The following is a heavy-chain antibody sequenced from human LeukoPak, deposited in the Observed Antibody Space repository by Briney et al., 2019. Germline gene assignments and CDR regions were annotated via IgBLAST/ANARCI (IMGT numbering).Heavy chain of an antibody. J-gene: IGHJ4*02. CDR2: ISSSGSTI. CDR1: GFTFSDYY. CDR3: ARVLSHRTFYDFGPRPSDY. V-gene: IGHV3-11*04. Sequence: GGSLRLSCAASGFTFSDYYMSWIRQAPGKGLEWVSYISSSGSTIYYADSVKGRFTISRDNAKNSLYLQMNSLRAEDTAVYYCARVLSHRTFYDFGPRPSDYWGQGTLVTVSS. D-gene: IGHD5/OR15-5a*01.